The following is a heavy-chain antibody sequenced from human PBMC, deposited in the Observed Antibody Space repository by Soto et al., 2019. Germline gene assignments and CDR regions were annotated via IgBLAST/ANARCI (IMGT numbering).Heavy chain of an antibody. CDR3: ARLHHYDSSGYYGSYYYGMDV. D-gene: IGHD3-22*01. Sequence: ASVKVSCKASGYTFTSYGISWVRQAPGQGLEWMGWISAYNGNTNYAQKLQGRVTMTTDTSTSTAYMELSSLKASDTAMYYCARLHHYDSSGYYGSYYYGMDVWGQGTTVTVSS. CDR1: GYTFTSYG. J-gene: IGHJ6*02. V-gene: IGHV1-18*01. CDR2: ISAYNGNT.